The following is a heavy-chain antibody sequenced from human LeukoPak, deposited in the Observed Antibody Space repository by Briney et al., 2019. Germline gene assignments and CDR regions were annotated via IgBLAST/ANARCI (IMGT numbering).Heavy chain of an antibody. D-gene: IGHD3-22*01. J-gene: IGHJ6*02. CDR2: INPNSGGT. CDR1: GYSLTGNY. CDR3: ARDYDSSGYPLYYYYGMDV. V-gene: IGHV1-2*02. Sequence: ASVKVSCKASGYSLTGNYMHWMRQAPGQGLEWMGWINPNSGGTKYAQQFQGRVTMTRDTSISTAYMELRSLRSDDTAVYYCARDYDSSGYPLYYYYGMDVWGQGTTVTVSS.